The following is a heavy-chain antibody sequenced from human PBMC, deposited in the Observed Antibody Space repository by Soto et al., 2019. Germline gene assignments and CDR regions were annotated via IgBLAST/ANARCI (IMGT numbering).Heavy chain of an antibody. CDR3: TTARTSLRFSEWLFGYFDY. J-gene: IGHJ4*02. CDR1: GFTFSNAW. CDR2: IKSKTDGGTT. D-gene: IGHD3-3*01. Sequence: PGGSLRLSCAASGFTFSNAWMSWVRQAPGKGLEWVGRIKSKTDGGTTDYAAPVKGRFTISRDDSKNTLYLQMNSLKTEDTAVYYCTTARTSLRFSEWLFGYFDYWGQGTLVTVSS. V-gene: IGHV3-15*01.